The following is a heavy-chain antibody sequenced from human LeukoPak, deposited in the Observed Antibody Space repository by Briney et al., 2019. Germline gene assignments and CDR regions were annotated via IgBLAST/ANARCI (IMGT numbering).Heavy chain of an antibody. Sequence: ASVKVSCKASGGTFSSYAISWVRQAPGQGLEWMGRIIPILGIANYAQKFQGRVTITTDKSTSTAYMELSSLRSEDTAVYYCARELAAAGSDYWGQGTLVTVSS. CDR2: IIPILGIA. J-gene: IGHJ4*02. CDR3: ARELAAAGSDY. V-gene: IGHV1-69*04. CDR1: GGTFSSYA. D-gene: IGHD6-13*01.